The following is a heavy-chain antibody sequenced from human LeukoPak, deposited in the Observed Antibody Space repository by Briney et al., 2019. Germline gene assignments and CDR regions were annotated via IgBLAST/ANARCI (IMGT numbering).Heavy chain of an antibody. Sequence: ASVKVSCKASGYTFTDYYMHWVRQAPGQGLQWMGWISPNSGDTGYAQKFQGRVTLTRDTSITTAYMELTNLRSDDTAVYYCTRERPILVVVAATDLDCWGQGTLVTVSS. V-gene: IGHV1-2*02. CDR1: GYTFTDYY. D-gene: IGHD2-15*01. CDR2: ISPNSGDT. CDR3: TRERPILVVVAATDLDC. J-gene: IGHJ4*02.